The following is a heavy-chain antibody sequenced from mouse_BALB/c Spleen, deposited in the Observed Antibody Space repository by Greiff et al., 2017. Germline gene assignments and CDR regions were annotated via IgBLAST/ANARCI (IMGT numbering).Heavy chain of an antibody. V-gene: IGHV5-17*02. J-gene: IGHJ1*01. CDR1: GFTFSSFG. CDR2: ISSGSSTI. D-gene: IGHD2-14*01. Sequence: DVHLVESGGGLVQPGGSRKLSCAASGFTFSSFGMHWVRQAPEKGLEWVAYISSGSSTIYYADTVKGRFTISRDNPKNTLFLQMTSLRSEDTAMYYCARDYRYDVWYFDVWGAGTTVTVSS. CDR3: ARDYRYDVWYFDV.